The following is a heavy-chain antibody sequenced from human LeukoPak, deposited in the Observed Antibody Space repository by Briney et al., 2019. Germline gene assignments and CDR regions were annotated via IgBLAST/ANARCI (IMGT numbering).Heavy chain of an antibody. CDR2: ISAYNGNT. V-gene: IGHV1-18*01. CDR1: GYTFTSYG. J-gene: IGHJ4*02. D-gene: IGHD6-13*01. Sequence: ASVKVSCKASGYTFTSYGISWVRQAPGQGLEWMGWISAYNGNTNHAQKLQGRVTMTTDTSTSTAYMELRSLRSDDTAVYYCARDHFPLLSSWSFDYWGQGTLVTVSS. CDR3: ARDHFPLLSSWSFDY.